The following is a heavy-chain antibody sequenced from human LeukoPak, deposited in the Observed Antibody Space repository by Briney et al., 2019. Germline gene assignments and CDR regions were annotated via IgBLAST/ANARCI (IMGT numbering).Heavy chain of an antibody. CDR1: GFTFSTYW. CDR3: ARDRGTIAEPYYFDY. J-gene: IGHJ4*02. D-gene: IGHD1-14*01. CDR2: INSDGSST. V-gene: IGHV3-74*01. Sequence: GGSLRLSCVASGFTFSTYWMHWVRQAPGKGRMWVSRINSDGSSTSYADSVKGRFTISRDNAKNTLYLQMNSLRADDTAVYYCARDRGTIAEPYYFDYWGQGTLVTVSS.